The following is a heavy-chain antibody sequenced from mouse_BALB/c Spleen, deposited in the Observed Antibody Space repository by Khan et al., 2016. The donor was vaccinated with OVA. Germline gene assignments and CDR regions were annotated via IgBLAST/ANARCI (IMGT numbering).Heavy chain of an antibody. D-gene: IGHD1-3*01. V-gene: IGHV1-5*01. J-gene: IGHJ2*01. CDR3: TRSYKSYYFDY. Sequence: EVQLQESGTVLARPGASVKMSCKASGYSFTSYWMHWVKQRPGQGLEWIGAIYPGISDTRYNQKFKVKAKLTAVTSASTAYMELSSLTNEDSAVYFCTRSYKSYYFDYWGQGTTLTVSS. CDR2: IYPGISDT. CDR1: GYSFTSYW.